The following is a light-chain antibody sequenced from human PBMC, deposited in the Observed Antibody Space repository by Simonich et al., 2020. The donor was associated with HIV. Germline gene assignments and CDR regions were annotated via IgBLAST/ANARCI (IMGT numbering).Light chain of an antibody. CDR3: SSYTSSSTWV. CDR2: DVT. Sequence: QSALTQPASVSGSPGQSITISCSGTSSDIGGYNYISWYQQHPGKAPRLIIYDVTNRPSGVSNRFSGSKSGNTASLTISGLQAEDEADYYCSSYTSSSTWVLGGGTKLTVL. V-gene: IGLV2-14*01. J-gene: IGLJ3*02. CDR1: SSDIGGYNY.